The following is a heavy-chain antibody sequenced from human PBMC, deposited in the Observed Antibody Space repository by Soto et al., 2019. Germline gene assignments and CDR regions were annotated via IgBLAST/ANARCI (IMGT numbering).Heavy chain of an antibody. CDR2: IWYDGSNK. V-gene: IGHV3-33*01. J-gene: IGHJ4*02. CDR1: GFTFSSYG. Sequence: PGGSLRLSCAASGFTFSSYGMHWVRQAPGKGLEWVAVIWYDGSNKYYADSVKGRFTISRDNSKNTLYLQMNSLRAEDTAVYYCAREGQPPGYSSSWYELDYWGQGTLVTVSS. CDR3: AREGQPPGYSSSWYELDY. D-gene: IGHD6-13*01.